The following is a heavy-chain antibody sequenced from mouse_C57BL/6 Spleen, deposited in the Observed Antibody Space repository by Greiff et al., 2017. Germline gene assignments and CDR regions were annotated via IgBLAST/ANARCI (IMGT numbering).Heavy chain of an antibody. CDR3: TTGFYYDSAWFAY. J-gene: IGHJ3*01. CDR1: GFTFSNYW. D-gene: IGHD2-4*01. Sequence: EVKLVESGGGLVQPGGSMKLSCVASGFTFSNYWMNWVRQSPEKGLEWVAQIRLKSDNYATHYAESVKGRFTISRDDSKSSVYLQMNNLRAEDTGIYYCTTGFYYDSAWFAYWGQGTLVTVSA. V-gene: IGHV6-3*01. CDR2: IRLKSDNYAT.